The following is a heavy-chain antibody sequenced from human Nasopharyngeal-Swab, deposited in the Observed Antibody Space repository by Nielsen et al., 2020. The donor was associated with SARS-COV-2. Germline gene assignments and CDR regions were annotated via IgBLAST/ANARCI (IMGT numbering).Heavy chain of an antibody. Sequence: SETLSLTCIVSGGSITSNYWSWVRQPPGKGLDGIGYISYTGSTNYNPSLKSRVTISVDTSKNQFSLKLSSVTAADTSVYYCARGGRIGSGTNPFDYWGQGTLVTVSS. D-gene: IGHD2-15*01. CDR1: GGSITSNY. V-gene: IGHV4-59*01. J-gene: IGHJ4*02. CDR2: ISYTGST. CDR3: ARGGRIGSGTNPFDY.